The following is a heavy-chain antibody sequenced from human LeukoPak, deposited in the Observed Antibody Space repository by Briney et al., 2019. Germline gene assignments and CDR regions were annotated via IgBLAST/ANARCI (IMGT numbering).Heavy chain of an antibody. Sequence: GESLKISCKGSGYSFTTYWIAWVRQMPGKGLEWMGIIYPDDSDTRYSPSFQGQVTISADKSVSTAYLQWSSLEASDTAMYYCARHVGPTGYYYYYMDVWGKGTTVTVSS. CDR1: GYSFTTYW. D-gene: IGHD4-17*01. CDR2: IYPDDSDT. V-gene: IGHV5-51*01. CDR3: ARHVGPTGYYYYYMDV. J-gene: IGHJ6*03.